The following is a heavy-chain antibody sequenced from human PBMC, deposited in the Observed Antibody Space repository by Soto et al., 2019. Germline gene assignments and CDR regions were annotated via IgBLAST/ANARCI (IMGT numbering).Heavy chain of an antibody. Sequence: QVQLQESGPGLVKPSQTLSLTCTVSGGSISSGGYYWSWIRQHPGKGLEWIGYIYYSGSTYYNPSLKSRVTISVDTSKNQFSLKLSSVTAADTAVYYCARAILSPGYCISTSCSDWFDPWGQGTLVTVSS. D-gene: IGHD2-2*01. V-gene: IGHV4-31*03. CDR2: IYYSGST. J-gene: IGHJ5*02. CDR3: ARAILSPGYCISTSCSDWFDP. CDR1: GGSISSGGYY.